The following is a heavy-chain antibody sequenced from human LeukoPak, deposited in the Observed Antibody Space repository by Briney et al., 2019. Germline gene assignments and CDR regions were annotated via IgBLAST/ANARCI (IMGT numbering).Heavy chain of an antibody. J-gene: IGHJ4*02. CDR1: VFTFNSYW. V-gene: IGHV3-74*01. CDR3: ASGYNYGFAY. Sequence: PGGSLRLSCAASVFTFNSYWMHWVRQAPGRGLVWVSRINTDGSSTSYADSVKGRFTISRDNAKNTLYLQMNSLRAEDTAVYYCASGYNYGFAYWGQGALVTVSS. D-gene: IGHD5-18*01. CDR2: INTDGSST.